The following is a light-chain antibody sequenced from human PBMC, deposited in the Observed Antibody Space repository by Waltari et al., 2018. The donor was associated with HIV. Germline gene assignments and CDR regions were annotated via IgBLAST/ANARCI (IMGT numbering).Light chain of an antibody. Sequence: DIQLTQSPSILSASVGDRVTITCRTSQGISSYLAWYQQKPGKAPKLLIYAASTLQSGVPLRFSGSGTGTEFTLTISRLQPEDFATYYCQQLESYTQISFGGGTKVGIK. CDR2: AAS. V-gene: IGKV1-9*01. CDR3: QQLESYTQIS. J-gene: IGKJ4*01. CDR1: QGISSY.